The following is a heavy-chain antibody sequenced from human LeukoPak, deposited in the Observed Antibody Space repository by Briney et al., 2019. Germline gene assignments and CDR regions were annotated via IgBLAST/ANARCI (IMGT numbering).Heavy chain of an antibody. CDR3: TTDDGGSEFDY. Sequence: GGSLKLSCAASGFTFSGNWMHWVRQAPGKGLVWVARIDRDGTSTGYADSVKGRFTISRDNAENTLYLQMNSLRVEDTAVYYCTTDDGGSEFDYWGQGTLVTVSS. CDR1: GFTFSGNW. V-gene: IGHV3-74*01. J-gene: IGHJ4*02. D-gene: IGHD1-26*01. CDR2: IDRDGTST.